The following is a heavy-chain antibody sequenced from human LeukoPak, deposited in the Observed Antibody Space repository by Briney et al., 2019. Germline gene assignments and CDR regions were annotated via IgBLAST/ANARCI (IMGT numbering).Heavy chain of an antibody. D-gene: IGHD6-19*01. J-gene: IGHJ6*02. Sequence: PGGSLTLSCAASGFTFSSYGMHWVRQAPGKGLEWVTVISYDGSNKYYADSVTGRFTISRDNSKNTLYLQMNSLRAEDTAVYYCAKDLKQWLVSLSDGMDVWGQGTTVTASS. V-gene: IGHV3-30*18. CDR3: AKDLKQWLVSLSDGMDV. CDR1: GFTFSSYG. CDR2: ISYDGSNK.